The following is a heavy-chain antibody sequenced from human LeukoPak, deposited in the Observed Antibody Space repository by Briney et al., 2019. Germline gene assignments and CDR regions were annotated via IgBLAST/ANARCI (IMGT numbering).Heavy chain of an antibody. CDR1: GFTFSSYN. Sequence: GGSLRLSCAASGFTFSSYNMNWVRQAPGKGLEWVSSITSGSSYIYYADSVKGRFTISRDNAKNSLYLQMNSLRAEDTAVYYCAKGRGYNYGYIFGYFDYWGQGTLVTVSS. V-gene: IGHV3-21*01. CDR2: ITSGSSYI. J-gene: IGHJ4*02. D-gene: IGHD5-18*01. CDR3: AKGRGYNYGYIFGYFDY.